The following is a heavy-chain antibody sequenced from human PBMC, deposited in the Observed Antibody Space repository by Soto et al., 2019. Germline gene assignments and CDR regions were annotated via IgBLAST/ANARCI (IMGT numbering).Heavy chain of an antibody. CDR2: MLYSGLT. CDR1: GYSVSSSDYY. V-gene: IGHV4-39*01. D-gene: IGHD2-15*01. Sequence: SETLSLTCSVSGYSVSSSDYYWAWIRQPPGKGLEWIGSMLYSGLTYYNPSLKSRVTLSVDTSKNQFSVGLNSVTASDTAVYYCAPLSVSLSGPYGIHVWGQGTTVTVS. CDR3: APLSVSLSGPYGIHV. J-gene: IGHJ6*02.